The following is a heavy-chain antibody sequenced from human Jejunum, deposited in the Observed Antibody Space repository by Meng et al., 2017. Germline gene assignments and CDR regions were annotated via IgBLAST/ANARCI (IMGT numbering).Heavy chain of an antibody. V-gene: IGHV2-5*02. CDR2: IYWDDDK. D-gene: IGHD6-13*01. Sequence: SGPTLVKPTQTLTLTCTFSGSSLSTSGVGVGWIRQPPGKALECLALIYWDDDKRYNPSLKNRLTITKDTSKNQVVLTMTNMDPVDTATYYCAHRLAYSTNYNVGWFDPWGQGTLVTVSS. J-gene: IGHJ5*02. CDR1: GSSLSTSGVG. CDR3: AHRLAYSTNYNVGWFDP.